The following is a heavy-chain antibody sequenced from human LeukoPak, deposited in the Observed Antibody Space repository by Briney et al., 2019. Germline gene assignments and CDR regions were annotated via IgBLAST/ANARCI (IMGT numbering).Heavy chain of an antibody. Sequence: PGGSLRLSCVASGFTFTNYWMNWVRQAPGKGLEWVANINVDGSEYNYVDSVKGRFTISRDNAKNSLYLQMNSLRAEDTAVYYCARQYSSGWYEGLDWFDPWGQGTLVTVSS. CDR1: GFTFTNYW. D-gene: IGHD6-19*01. CDR3: ARQYSSGWYEGLDWFDP. J-gene: IGHJ5*02. CDR2: INVDGSEY. V-gene: IGHV3-7*01.